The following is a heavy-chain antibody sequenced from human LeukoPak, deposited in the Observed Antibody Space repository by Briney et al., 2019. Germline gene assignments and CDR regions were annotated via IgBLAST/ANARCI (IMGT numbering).Heavy chain of an antibody. D-gene: IGHD3-22*01. Sequence: GGSLRLSCAASGFSFSSYEMNWVRQAPGKGLEWVSYISSSGSPIYYADSVKGRFTISRDSAKNSLYLQMNSLRAEDTAVYYCAKRLYYDSSGFFDYWGQGTLVTVSS. CDR2: ISSSGSPI. CDR1: GFSFSSYE. J-gene: IGHJ4*02. CDR3: AKRLYYDSSGFFDY. V-gene: IGHV3-48*03.